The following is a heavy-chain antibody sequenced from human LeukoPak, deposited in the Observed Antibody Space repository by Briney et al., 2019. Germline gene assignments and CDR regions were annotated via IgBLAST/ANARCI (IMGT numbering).Heavy chain of an antibody. Sequence: GGSLRLSCAASGFTFSNAWMSWVRQAPGKGREGVGRIKSKTDGGTTDYAAPVKGRFTISRDDSKNTLYLQMNSLKTEGTAVYYCTTDGYMYYFDYWGQGTLVTVSS. CDR2: IKSKTDGGTT. V-gene: IGHV3-15*01. J-gene: IGHJ4*02. CDR3: TTDGYMYYFDY. CDR1: GFTFSNAW. D-gene: IGHD5-24*01.